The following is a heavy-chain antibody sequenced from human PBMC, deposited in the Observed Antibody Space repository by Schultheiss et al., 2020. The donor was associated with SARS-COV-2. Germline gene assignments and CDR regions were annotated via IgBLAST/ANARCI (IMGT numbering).Heavy chain of an antibody. CDR1: GGSISSGDYY. D-gene: IGHD2-2*01. CDR2: IYYSGST. CDR3: ARGYCSSTSCHFDI. Sequence: SETLSLTCTISGGSISSGDYYWSWIRQPPGKGLEWIGYIYYSGSTYYNPSLKSRVTISVDTSKNQFSLKLSSVTAADTAVYYCARGYCSSTSCHFDIWGQGTTVTVSS. V-gene: IGHV4-30-4*01. J-gene: IGHJ3*02.